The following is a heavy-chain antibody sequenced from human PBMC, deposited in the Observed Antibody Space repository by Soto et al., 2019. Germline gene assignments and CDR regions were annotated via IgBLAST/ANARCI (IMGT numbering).Heavy chain of an antibody. CDR2: IYYSGAT. CDR1: GGSIRSSNYY. D-gene: IGHD6-13*01. V-gene: IGHV4-39*01. Sequence: QLQLQESGPGLVKPSETLSLTCTVSGGSIRSSNYYWAWLRQPPGKGLEWIANIYYSGATYVHPSLRNRLTVSVDTSKNQFSLILSSLTAADTAMYYCASLQVPGNFDYWGQGTLVTVSS. J-gene: IGHJ4*02. CDR3: ASLQVPGNFDY.